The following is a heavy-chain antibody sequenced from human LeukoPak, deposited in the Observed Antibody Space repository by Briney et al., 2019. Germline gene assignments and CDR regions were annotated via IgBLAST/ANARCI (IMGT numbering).Heavy chain of an antibody. V-gene: IGHV5-51*01. CDR2: IYPGDSDT. CDR1: GSRFTSYW. CDR3: ARRADDAFDI. Sequence: PGASLQISSKGSGSRFTSYWIGWVRPLPGKGLEWMGIIYPGDSDTRYSPSFQGQVTISADKSISTAYLQWSSLKASDTAMYYCARRADDAFDIWGQGTMVTVSS. J-gene: IGHJ3*02.